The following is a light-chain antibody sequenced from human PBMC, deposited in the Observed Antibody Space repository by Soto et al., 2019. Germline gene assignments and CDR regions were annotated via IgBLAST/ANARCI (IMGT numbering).Light chain of an antibody. CDR2: GAS. Sequence: EIVLTQSPGTLSLSPGERATLSCRASQSVSSSYLAWYQQKPGQAPRLLIYGASSRATGIPDRFSGSESGTDFTLTISRLEPEDFAVYYCQQYGSSLWTFGQGTKVEIK. J-gene: IGKJ1*01. V-gene: IGKV3-20*01. CDR3: QQYGSSLWT. CDR1: QSVSSSY.